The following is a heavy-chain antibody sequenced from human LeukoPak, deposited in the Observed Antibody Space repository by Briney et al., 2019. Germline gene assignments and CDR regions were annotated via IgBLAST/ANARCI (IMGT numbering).Heavy chain of an antibody. CDR3: ATYYLPTY. V-gene: IGHV3-21*01. Sequence: GGSLRLSCAASGFTFNVFSMNWIRQAPGKGLEWVSSISSESEHILYSDSVKDRFTISRDNAQNSLYLQMNSLRAEDTAVYYCATYYLPTYWGRGTLVTVSS. D-gene: IGHD1-26*01. CDR2: ISSESEHI. CDR1: GFTFNVFS. J-gene: IGHJ4*02.